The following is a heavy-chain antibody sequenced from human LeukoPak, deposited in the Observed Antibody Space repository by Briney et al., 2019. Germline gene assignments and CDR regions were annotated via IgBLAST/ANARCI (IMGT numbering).Heavy chain of an antibody. CDR2: ISSSSSYI. CDR1: GYTFSRYD. CDR3: ATDATVRYSDWLFPTQFYFDY. D-gene: IGHD3-9*01. V-gene: IGHV3-21*01. Sequence: GGPQTLLCTACGYTFSRYDMRCPRRSRGEGLEWVSSISSSSSYIYYADSVKGRFTISRDNAKNSLYLQMNSLRAEDTAVYYCATDATVRYSDWLFPTQFYFDYWGQGTLVTVSS. J-gene: IGHJ4*02.